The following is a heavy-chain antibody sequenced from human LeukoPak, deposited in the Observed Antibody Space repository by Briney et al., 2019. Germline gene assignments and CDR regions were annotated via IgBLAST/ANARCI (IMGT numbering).Heavy chain of an antibody. CDR1: GGSISSSTYY. Sequence: SETLSLTCTVSGGSISSSTYYWGWIRQPPGKGLEWIGTIYYRGSTYYNPSLKSRVTISVDTSKNQFSLKLSSVTAADTAVYYCASLMVRGVIIREHWFDPWGQGTLVTVSS. D-gene: IGHD3-10*01. J-gene: IGHJ5*02. CDR2: IYYRGST. CDR3: ASLMVRGVIIREHWFDP. V-gene: IGHV4-39*07.